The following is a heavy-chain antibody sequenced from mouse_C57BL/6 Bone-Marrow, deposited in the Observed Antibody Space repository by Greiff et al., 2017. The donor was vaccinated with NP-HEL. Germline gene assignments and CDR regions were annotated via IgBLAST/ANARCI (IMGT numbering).Heavy chain of an antibody. J-gene: IGHJ4*01. Sequence: VQLQQPGAELVKPGASVKLSCKASGYTFTSYWMQWVKQRPGQGLEWIGEIDPSDSYTNYNQKFKGKATLTVDTSSSTAYMQLSSLTSEDSAVYYCASLYYDYPYYAMDYWGQGTSVTVSS. CDR3: ASLYYDYPYYAMDY. V-gene: IGHV1-50*01. D-gene: IGHD2-4*01. CDR2: IDPSDSYT. CDR1: GYTFTSYW.